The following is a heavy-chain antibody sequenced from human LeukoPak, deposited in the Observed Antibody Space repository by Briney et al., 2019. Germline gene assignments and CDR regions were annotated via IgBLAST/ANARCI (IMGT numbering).Heavy chain of an antibody. J-gene: IGHJ5*01. CDR3: AQDHRSRYNSDWYGWFDS. CDR1: GYTFTSYG. D-gene: IGHD6-13*01. Sequence: ASVKVSCKASGYTFTSYGISWVRQAPGQGLEWMGWISAYNGNTNYAQKLQGRVTMTTDTSTSTAFMELRSLRSDDTAVYYCAQDHRSRYNSDWYGWFDSWGQGTLVTVSS. CDR2: ISAYNGNT. V-gene: IGHV1-18*04.